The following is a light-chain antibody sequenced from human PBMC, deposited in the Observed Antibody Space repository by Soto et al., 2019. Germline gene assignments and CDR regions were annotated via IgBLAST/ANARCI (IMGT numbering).Light chain of an antibody. J-gene: IGKJ1*01. Sequence: DIQMTQSPSSLSASVGDRVTITCRASQSISSWLAWYQHKPGKAPKLLIYKASSLESGVPSRFSGSGSGTEFTLTTSTLQPEDFASYYCLQYNSHSWTFGQETKVEIK. CDR1: QSISSW. CDR3: LQYNSHSWT. CDR2: KAS. V-gene: IGKV1-5*03.